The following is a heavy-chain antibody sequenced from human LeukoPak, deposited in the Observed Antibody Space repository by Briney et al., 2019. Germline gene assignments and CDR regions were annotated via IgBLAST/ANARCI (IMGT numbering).Heavy chain of an antibody. CDR2: IIPILGIA. V-gene: IGHV1-69*02. D-gene: IGHD1-26*01. J-gene: IGHJ4*02. Sequence: ASVKVSCKASGGTFSSYTISWVRQAPGQGLEWMGRIIPILGIANYAQKFQGRVTITADKPTSTAYMELSSLRSEDTAVYYCASARELQLFDYWGQGTLVTVSS. CDR3: ASARELQLFDY. CDR1: GGTFSSYT.